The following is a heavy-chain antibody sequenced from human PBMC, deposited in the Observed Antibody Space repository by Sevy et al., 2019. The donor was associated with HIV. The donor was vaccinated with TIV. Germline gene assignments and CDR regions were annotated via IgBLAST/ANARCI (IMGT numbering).Heavy chain of an antibody. V-gene: IGHV1-2*06. Sequence: ASVKVSCNASGYTFTGYYMHWVRQAPGQGLEWMGRINPNSGGTNYAQKFQGRVTMTRDTSISTAYMELIRLRSDDTAVYYCARERSCSGGSCKVFDYWGQGTLVTVSS. CDR1: GYTFTGYY. CDR2: INPNSGGT. D-gene: IGHD2-15*01. CDR3: ARERSCSGGSCKVFDY. J-gene: IGHJ4*02.